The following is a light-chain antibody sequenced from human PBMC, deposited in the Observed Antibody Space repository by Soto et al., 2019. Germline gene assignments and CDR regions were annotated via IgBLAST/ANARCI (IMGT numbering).Light chain of an antibody. V-gene: IGLV2-11*01. CDR1: SSDVGGYNS. J-gene: IGLJ2*01. Sequence: QSALTQARSVSGSPGQSVTISCPGTSSDVGGYNSLSWYQQHPGKAPKLMIYDVTNRPSGVPDRFSGSKSGNTASLTISGLQAEDEADYYCCSYAGTYTLVVFGGGTQLTVL. CDR2: DVT. CDR3: CSYAGTYTLVV.